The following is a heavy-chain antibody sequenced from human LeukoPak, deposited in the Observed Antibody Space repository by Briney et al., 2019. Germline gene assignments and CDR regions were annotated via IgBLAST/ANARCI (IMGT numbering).Heavy chain of an antibody. J-gene: IGHJ5*02. CDR2: ISGSGGST. Sequence: RAGGSLRLSCAASGFTFSSYAMSWVRQAPGKGLEWVSAISGSGGSTYYADSVKGRFTISRDNSKNTLYLQMNSLRAEDTAVYYCAKHLRSSSWPPVGFDPWGQGTLVTVSS. CDR1: GFTFSSYA. CDR3: AKHLRSSSWPPVGFDP. V-gene: IGHV3-23*01. D-gene: IGHD6-13*01.